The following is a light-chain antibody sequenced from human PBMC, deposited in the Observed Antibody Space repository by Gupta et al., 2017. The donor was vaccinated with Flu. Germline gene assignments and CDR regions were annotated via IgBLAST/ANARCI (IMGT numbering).Light chain of an antibody. J-gene: IGKJ4*01. CDR2: KAS. CDR3: QQYESYGLT. CDR1: QSLSSW. Sequence: TLSAYVGERVTITCRASQSLSSWLAWYQQKPEKAPNLLIYKASNLESGVPSRFSGSGSGTEFTLTISSLQPDDFATYYCQQYESYGLTFGGGTKVEI. V-gene: IGKV1-5*03.